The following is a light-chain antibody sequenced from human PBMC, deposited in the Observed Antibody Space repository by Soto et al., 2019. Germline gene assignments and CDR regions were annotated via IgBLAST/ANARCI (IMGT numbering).Light chain of an antibody. Sequence: DIVMTQSPLSLPVTPGEPASISCRSSQSLLHSNGYNYLDWYLQKPGQSPQLLIYLGSLRASGVPDRFSGSGSGTDFTLKISRVEAEDVGVYYCMQALQTRTFGQGTKV. CDR2: LGS. CDR1: QSLLHSNGYNY. V-gene: IGKV2-28*01. CDR3: MQALQTRT. J-gene: IGKJ1*01.